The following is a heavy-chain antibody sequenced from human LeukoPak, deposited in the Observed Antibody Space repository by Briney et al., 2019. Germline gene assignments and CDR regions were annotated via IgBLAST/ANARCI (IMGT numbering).Heavy chain of an antibody. CDR3: ARFTIAARTDFDY. V-gene: IGHV4-31*03. CDR1: GGSISSGGYY. Sequence: PSQTLSLTCTVSGGSISSGGYYWSWIRQHPGKGLEWIGYIYYSGSTYYNPSLKSRVTISVDTSKNQFSLKLSSVTAADTAVYYCARFTIAARTDFDYWGQGTLVTVSP. D-gene: IGHD6-6*01. J-gene: IGHJ4*02. CDR2: IYYSGST.